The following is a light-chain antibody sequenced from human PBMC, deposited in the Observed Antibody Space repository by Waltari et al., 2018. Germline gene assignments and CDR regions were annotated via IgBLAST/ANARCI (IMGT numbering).Light chain of an antibody. CDR2: SNI. J-gene: IGLJ1*01. Sequence: QSVLTQPPSASGTPGQPVTLSCSGRSSNIGSNPVNWYQQLPGTAPKLLIYSNIQRPSGVPDRISGSKSGTSASLAISGLQSEDEGDYYCAAWDDSLNGLYVFGTGTKVTVL. V-gene: IGLV1-44*01. CDR3: AAWDDSLNGLYV. CDR1: SSNIGSNP.